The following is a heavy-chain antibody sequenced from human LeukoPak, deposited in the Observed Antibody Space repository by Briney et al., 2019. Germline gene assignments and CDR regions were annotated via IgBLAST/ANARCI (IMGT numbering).Heavy chain of an antibody. CDR1: GGSISSYY. V-gene: IGHV4-59*01. CDR3: ARGFGSSNWFDP. D-gene: IGHD6-6*01. CDR2: IYYSGST. Sequence: SETLSLTCTVSGGSISSYYWSWIRQPPGKGLEWIGYIYYSGSTNYNPSLKSRVTISVDTSKNQFSLKLSSVTAADTAVYYCARGFGSSNWFDPWGQGTLVTVSS. J-gene: IGHJ5*02.